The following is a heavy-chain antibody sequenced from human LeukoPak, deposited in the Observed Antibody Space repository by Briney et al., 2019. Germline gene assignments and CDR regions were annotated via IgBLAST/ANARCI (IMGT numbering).Heavy chain of an antibody. V-gene: IGHV3-69-1*01. J-gene: IGHJ4*02. CDR2: ISTSSNI. D-gene: IGHD4-23*01. Sequence: PGGSLRLSCAASGFTFTDYTINWVRQAPGKGLEWVSSISTSSNIYYADSVKGRFTVSRDNAKNSVYLQTNSLRVEDTAVYYCARDRSYVGFDYWGQGTLVTVSS. CDR3: ARDRSYVGFDY. CDR1: GFTFTDYT.